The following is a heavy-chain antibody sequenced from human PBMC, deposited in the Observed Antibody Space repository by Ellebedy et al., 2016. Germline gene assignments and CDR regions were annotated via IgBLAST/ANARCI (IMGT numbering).Heavy chain of an antibody. CDR3: YYGHYSGY. CDR1: GFTFSSYA. Sequence: GESLKISCAASGFTFSSYAMSWVRQAPGGGLEWISTISGDGDTTFSADSVKGRFTISRDNSRNTVYLQMDSLRAADTAVYYCYYGHYSGYWGQGTLVTVSS. J-gene: IGHJ4*02. D-gene: IGHD4-17*01. CDR2: ISGDGDTT. V-gene: IGHV3-23*01.